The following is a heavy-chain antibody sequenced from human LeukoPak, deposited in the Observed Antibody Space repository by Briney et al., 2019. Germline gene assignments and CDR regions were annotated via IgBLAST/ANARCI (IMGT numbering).Heavy chain of an antibody. J-gene: IGHJ6*02. Sequence: GGSLRLSCAASGFTFSSYSMNWVRQAPGKGLEWVSSISSSSSYIYYADSVKGRFTISRDNAKNSLYLQMNSLRAEDTAVYYCAKDGLIAATTSYYGMDVWGQGTTVTVSS. CDR2: ISSSSSYI. V-gene: IGHV3-21*01. D-gene: IGHD6-13*01. CDR3: AKDGLIAATTSYYGMDV. CDR1: GFTFSSYS.